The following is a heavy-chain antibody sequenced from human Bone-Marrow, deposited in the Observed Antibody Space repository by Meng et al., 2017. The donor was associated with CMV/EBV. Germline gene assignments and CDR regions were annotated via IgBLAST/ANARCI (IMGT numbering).Heavy chain of an antibody. V-gene: IGHV3-30-3*01. CDR1: GFLFYNYN. Sequence: GESLKISCAASGFLFYNYNMHWVRQTPGKGLEWVALISYAGSNKYYTDSVKGRFTISRDNSNNTLYLEINSLTLADTAVYYCARDDYGMDVWGQGTMVTVSS. CDR3: ARDDYGMDV. CDR2: ISYAGSNK. J-gene: IGHJ6*02.